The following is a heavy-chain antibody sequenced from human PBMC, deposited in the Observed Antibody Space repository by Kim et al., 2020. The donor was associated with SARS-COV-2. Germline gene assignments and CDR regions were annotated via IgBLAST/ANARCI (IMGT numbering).Heavy chain of an antibody. D-gene: IGHD3-10*01. CDR1: GYTFTSSH. CDR2: INPSGGST. V-gene: IGHV1-46*03. Sequence: ASVKVSCKASGYTFTSSHIQWVRQAPGQGLEWVGIINPSGGSTTYAQKLQGRVTMTRDTSTGTVYMELSSLRSEDTALYYCARGTWGGGGWGYGSGQYNRFDPWGQGTLVNVSS. J-gene: IGHJ5*02. CDR3: ARGTWGGGGWGYGSGQYNRFDP.